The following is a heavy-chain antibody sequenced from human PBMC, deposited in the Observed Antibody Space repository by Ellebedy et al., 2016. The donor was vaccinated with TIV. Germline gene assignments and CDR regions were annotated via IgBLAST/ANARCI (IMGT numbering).Heavy chain of an antibody. CDR3: AKDLSAVAGFDY. V-gene: IGHV3-9*01. D-gene: IGHD6-19*01. Sequence: GGSLRLXXAASGFTFDDYAMHWVRQAPGKGLEWVSGISWNSGSIGYADSVKGRFTISRDNSKNTLYLQMNSLRAEDTAVYYCAKDLSAVAGFDYWGQGTLVTVSS. CDR2: ISWNSGSI. J-gene: IGHJ4*02. CDR1: GFTFDDYA.